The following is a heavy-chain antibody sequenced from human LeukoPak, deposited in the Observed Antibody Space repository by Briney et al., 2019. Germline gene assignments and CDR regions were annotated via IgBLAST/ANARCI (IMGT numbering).Heavy chain of an antibody. J-gene: IGHJ5*02. CDR3: AGGGGYDFIFGWFDP. CDR1: GGSISSGDYY. D-gene: IGHD5-12*01. Sequence: SETLSLTCTVSGGSISSGDYYWSWIRQPPGKGLEWIGYIYYSGSTYYNPSLKSRVTISVDTSKNQFSLKLSSVTAADTAVYYCAGGGGYDFIFGWFDPWGQGTLVTVSS. CDR2: IYYSGST. V-gene: IGHV4-30-4*01.